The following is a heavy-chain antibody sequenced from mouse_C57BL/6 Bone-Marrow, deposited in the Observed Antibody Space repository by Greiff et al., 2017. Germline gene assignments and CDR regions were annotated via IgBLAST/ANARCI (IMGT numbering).Heavy chain of an antibody. J-gene: IGHJ3*01. Sequence: VQLQQSGAELVRPGASVKLSCTASGFNIKDDYMHWVKQRPEQGLEWIGWIDPENGDTEYASKFQGKATITADTSSTTAYLQLSSLTSEDTAVYYCTFLRGWFAYWGQGTLVTVSA. V-gene: IGHV14-4*01. CDR3: TFLRGWFAY. CDR1: GFNIKDDY. CDR2: IDPENGDT.